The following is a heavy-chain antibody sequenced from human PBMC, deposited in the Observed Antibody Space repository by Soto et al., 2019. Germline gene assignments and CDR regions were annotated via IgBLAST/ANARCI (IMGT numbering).Heavy chain of an antibody. CDR3: XXXXXXXXXXXYRGWFDP. CDR1: GGTFSSYT. J-gene: IGHJ5*02. V-gene: IGHV1-69*02. D-gene: IGHD4-4*01. Sequence: QVQLVQSGAEVKKPGSSVKVSCKASGGTFSSYTISWVRQAPGQGLEWMGRIIPILGIANYAQKFQGRVTXTXXXXXXXXXXXXXXXXXXXXXXXXXXXXXXXXXXXXYRGWFDPWGQGTLVTVSS. CDR2: IIPILGIA.